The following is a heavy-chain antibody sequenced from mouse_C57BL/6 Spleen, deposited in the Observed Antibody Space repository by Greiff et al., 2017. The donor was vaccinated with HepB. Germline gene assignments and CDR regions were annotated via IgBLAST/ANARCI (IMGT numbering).Heavy chain of an antibody. CDR2: ISSGGSYT. V-gene: IGHV5-6*01. CDR1: GFTFSSYG. CDR3: ARHIQDYAMDY. J-gene: IGHJ4*01. Sequence: EVQRVESGGDLVKPGGSLKLSCAASGFTFSSYGMSWVRQTPDKRLEWVATISSGGSYTYYPDSVKGRFTISRDNAKNTLYLQMSSLKSEDTAMYYCARHIQDYAMDYWGQGTSVTVSS.